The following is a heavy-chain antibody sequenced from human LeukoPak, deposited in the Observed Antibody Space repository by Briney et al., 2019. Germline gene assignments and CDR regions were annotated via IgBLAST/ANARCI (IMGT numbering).Heavy chain of an antibody. Sequence: GGSLRLSCAASGFIFSDDAMSWVRQAPGKGLEWVANIKHDGSEKYYVDSVKGRFTISKDNAKNSLYLQMNSLRGEDTAVYYCARDRDYYNYFEYWGQGTLVTVSS. CDR3: ARDRDYYNYFEY. V-gene: IGHV3-7*04. CDR2: IKHDGSEK. J-gene: IGHJ4*02. D-gene: IGHD3-10*01. CDR1: GFIFSDDA.